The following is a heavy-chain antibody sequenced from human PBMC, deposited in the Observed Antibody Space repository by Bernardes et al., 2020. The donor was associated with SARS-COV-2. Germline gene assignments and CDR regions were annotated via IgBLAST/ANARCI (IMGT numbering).Heavy chain of an antibody. D-gene: IGHD6-19*01. CDR2: ISGSGGST. Sequence: GGSLRLSCAASGFTFSSYAMSWVRQAPGKGLEWVSAISGSGGSTYYADSVKGRFTISRDNSKNTLYLQMNSLRAEDTAVYYCAKDRYPGIAVAYLDYWGQGTLVTVSS. V-gene: IGHV3-23*01. CDR1: GFTFSSYA. J-gene: IGHJ4*02. CDR3: AKDRYPGIAVAYLDY.